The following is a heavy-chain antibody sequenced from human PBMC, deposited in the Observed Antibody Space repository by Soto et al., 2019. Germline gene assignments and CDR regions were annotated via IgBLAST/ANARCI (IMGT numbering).Heavy chain of an antibody. J-gene: IGHJ5*02. CDR1: GYTFTSYG. CDR2: ISAYNGNT. Sequence: QVQLVQSGAEVKKPGASVKVSCKASGYTFTSYGISWVRQAPGQGLEWMGWISAYNGNTNYAQKLQGRVTMTTDTSTSTAYMELRSLRSDDTAVYYCARDNYACWSGHRNWFDPWGQGTLVTVSS. D-gene: IGHD3-3*01. V-gene: IGHV1-18*01. CDR3: ARDNYACWSGHRNWFDP.